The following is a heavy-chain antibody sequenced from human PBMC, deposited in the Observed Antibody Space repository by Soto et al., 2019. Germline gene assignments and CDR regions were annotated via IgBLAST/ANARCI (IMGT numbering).Heavy chain of an antibody. Sequence: GGSLRLSCAVSGFTFNDYWMSWVRQAPGKGLEWVANIKKDGSETSYGDSVKGRFTISRDNARNLLYLQMTSLRVEDTAVYYCARDIGIDYGMDVWGQGTTVTVS. CDR1: GFTFNDYW. CDR2: IKKDGSET. V-gene: IGHV3-7*01. J-gene: IGHJ6*02. CDR3: ARDIGIDYGMDV. D-gene: IGHD3-16*02.